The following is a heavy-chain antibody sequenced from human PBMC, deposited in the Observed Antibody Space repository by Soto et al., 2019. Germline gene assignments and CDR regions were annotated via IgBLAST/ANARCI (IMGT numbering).Heavy chain of an antibody. J-gene: IGHJ4*02. V-gene: IGHV4-39*01. CDR2: IYYSGST. CDR3: ARFRRDIVVVVAAKGYFDY. CDR1: GGSISSSSYY. Sequence: QLQLQESGPGLVKPSETLSLTCTVSGGSISSSSYYWGWIRQPPGKGLEWIGSIYYSGSTYYNPSLKSRVTIPVDTSKNQFSLKLSSVTAADTAVYYCARFRRDIVVVVAAKGYFDYWGQGTLVTVSS. D-gene: IGHD2-15*01.